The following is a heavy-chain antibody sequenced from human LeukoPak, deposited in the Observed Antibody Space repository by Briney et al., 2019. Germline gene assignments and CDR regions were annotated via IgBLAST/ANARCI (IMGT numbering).Heavy chain of an antibody. J-gene: IGHJ4*02. CDR2: ISYDGSNK. V-gene: IGHV3-30*18. Sequence: HSGGSLRLSCAASGFTFSSYGMPWVRQAPGKGLEWVAVISYDGSNKYYADSVKGRFTISRDNSKNTLYLQMNSLRAEDTAVYYCAKSSGYYCFDYWGQGTLVTVSS. CDR1: GFTFSSYG. D-gene: IGHD3-22*01. CDR3: AKSSGYYCFDY.